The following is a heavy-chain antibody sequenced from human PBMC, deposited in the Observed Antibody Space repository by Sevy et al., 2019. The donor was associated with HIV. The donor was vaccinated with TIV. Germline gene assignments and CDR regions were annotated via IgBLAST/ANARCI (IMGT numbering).Heavy chain of an antibody. D-gene: IGHD1-1*01. J-gene: IGHJ3*02. Sequence: GGSLRLSCAASGFTFSDYCVNWVRQAPGKGLEWVSSIGDSGFYIYYADSVKGRFTISRDNAKNSLYLQMNSLRAEDTAVYYCARATGTEALDAFDIWGQGTMVTVSS. CDR3: ARATGTEALDAFDI. V-gene: IGHV3-21*01. CDR2: IGDSGFYI. CDR1: GFTFSDYC.